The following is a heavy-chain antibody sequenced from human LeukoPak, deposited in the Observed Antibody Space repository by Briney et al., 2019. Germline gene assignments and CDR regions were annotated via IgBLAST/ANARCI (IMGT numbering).Heavy chain of an antibody. V-gene: IGHV3-53*01. D-gene: IGHD3-22*01. CDR1: GFTVSSNY. J-gene: IGHJ4*02. Sequence: AGGSLRLSCAASGFTVSSNYMSWVRQAPGKGLEWVSVIYSGGGTYYADSVKGRFTISRDTSKNTLCLQMNSLRVVDTAVYYCARGSYDSSGYYYFLDYWGQGTLVTVSS. CDR3: ARGSYDSSGYYYFLDY. CDR2: IYSGGGT.